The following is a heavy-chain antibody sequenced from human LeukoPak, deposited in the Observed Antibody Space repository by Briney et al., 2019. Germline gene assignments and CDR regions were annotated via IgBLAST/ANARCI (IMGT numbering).Heavy chain of an antibody. J-gene: IGHJ5*02. Sequence: GGSLRLSCAASAFTVSRNYMSWVRQAPGKGLEWVSLIYSGDTTYYADSVKGRFTISRDNSKNTLYLQMNSLRAEDTAVYYCARDLAAPYGSWLDPWRQGTLVTVSS. D-gene: IGHD6-6*01. CDR3: ARDLAAPYGSWLDP. CDR2: IYSGDTT. V-gene: IGHV3-53*01. CDR1: AFTVSRNY.